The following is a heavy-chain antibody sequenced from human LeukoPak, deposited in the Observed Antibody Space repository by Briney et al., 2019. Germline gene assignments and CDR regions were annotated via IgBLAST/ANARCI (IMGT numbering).Heavy chain of an antibody. V-gene: IGHV4-4*09. CDR1: GDSVSSGY. D-gene: IGHD2-15*01. CDR3: AGRGHRYSRD. CDR2: IQDSGIT. Sequence: PSETLSLICNVSGDSVSSGYWSWIRQSPGKGLEWIGFIQDSGITDYNPSLKSRLLMSLDISKNQFSLNLRSVTAADTAVYYCAGRGHRYSRDWGQGILVTISS. J-gene: IGHJ1*01.